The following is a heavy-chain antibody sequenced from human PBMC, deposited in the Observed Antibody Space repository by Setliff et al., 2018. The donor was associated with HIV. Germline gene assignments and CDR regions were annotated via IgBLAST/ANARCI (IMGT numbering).Heavy chain of an antibody. Sequence: GASVKVSCKASGYTFTSYYMHWVRQAPGQGLEWMGIINPSGGSTWYAQKFQGRVTMTGDTSTNTLYMELSSLRSEDTAVYYCARGWEGGMDYWGQGTLVTVS. J-gene: IGHJ4*02. CDR1: GYTFTSYY. CDR3: ARGWEGGMDY. D-gene: IGHD1-26*01. CDR2: INPSGGST. V-gene: IGHV1-46*01.